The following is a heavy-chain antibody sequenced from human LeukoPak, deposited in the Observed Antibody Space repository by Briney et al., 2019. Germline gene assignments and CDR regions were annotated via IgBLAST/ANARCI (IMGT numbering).Heavy chain of an antibody. CDR1: SASISSGSYY. CDR2: IYTSGST. J-gene: IGHJ4*02. Sequence: SQTLSLTYTVSSASISSGSYYSSWIRQPAGKGLHWIGLIYTSGSTNYNTSRTSRVTISVDTSKNQFSLKLSSVTAADTAVYYCARNKGTKWLQFDYWGQGTLVTVSS. V-gene: IGHV4-61*02. CDR3: ARNKGTKWLQFDY. D-gene: IGHD6-19*01.